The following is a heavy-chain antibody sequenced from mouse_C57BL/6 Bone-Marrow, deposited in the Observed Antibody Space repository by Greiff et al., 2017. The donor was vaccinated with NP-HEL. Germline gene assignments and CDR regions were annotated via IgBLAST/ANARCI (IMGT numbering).Heavy chain of an antibody. CDR1: GYSFTDYN. V-gene: IGHV1-39*01. CDR2: INPNYGTT. J-gene: IGHJ2*01. Sequence: EVQLQESGPELVKPGASVKISCKASGYSFTDYNMNWVKQSNGKSLEWIGVINPNYGTTIYNQKFKGQATLTVDQSSSTAYMQLNSLTSEDSAVYYGARRGSITTVVGEFDYWGQGTTLTVSS. CDR3: ARRGSITTVVGEFDY. D-gene: IGHD1-1*01.